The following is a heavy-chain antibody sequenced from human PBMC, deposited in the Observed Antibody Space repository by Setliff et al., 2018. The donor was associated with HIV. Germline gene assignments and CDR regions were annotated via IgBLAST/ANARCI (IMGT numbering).Heavy chain of an antibody. CDR2: VSSSGTT. Sequence: SETLSLTCAVSGGSITNKYWSWIRQPPGKGLEWLGYVSSSGTTNYTPSRESRLTISVDTSKNQVSLRLSSLTAADTAVYFCARVVSRREDRGTWMKLWLAPYYMDVWGKGTTVTVSS. J-gene: IGHJ6*03. V-gene: IGHV4-59*01. CDR1: GGSITNKY. D-gene: IGHD3-10*01. CDR3: ARVVSRREDRGTWMKLWLAPYYMDV.